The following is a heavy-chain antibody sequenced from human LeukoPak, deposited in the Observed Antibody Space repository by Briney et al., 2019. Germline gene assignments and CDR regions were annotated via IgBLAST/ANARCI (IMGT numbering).Heavy chain of an antibody. Sequence: GGSLRLSCAASGFTFSTFAMIWVRQPPGKGLEWVSSIFPSGGEIHYADSVRGRFTISRDNSKSTLSLQMNSLRAEDTAVYYCARDYVPAAMEPWFDPWGQGTLVTVSS. D-gene: IGHD2-2*01. V-gene: IGHV3-23*01. J-gene: IGHJ5*02. CDR2: IFPSGGEI. CDR3: ARDYVPAAMEPWFDP. CDR1: GFTFSTFA.